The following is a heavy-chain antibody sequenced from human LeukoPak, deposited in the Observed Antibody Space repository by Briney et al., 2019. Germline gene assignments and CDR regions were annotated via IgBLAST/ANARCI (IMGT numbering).Heavy chain of an antibody. J-gene: IGHJ4*02. Sequence: GASVKVSCKASGYTFTSYAMTWVRQAPGQGLGWMGRINTNTGNPTYAQGFTGRFVFSLDTSVSTAYLQISSLKAEDTAVYYCARVGSGWYHWCDYWGQGTLVTVSS. D-gene: IGHD6-19*01. CDR3: ARVGSGWYHWCDY. V-gene: IGHV7-4-1*02. CDR2: INTNTGNP. CDR1: GYTFTSYA.